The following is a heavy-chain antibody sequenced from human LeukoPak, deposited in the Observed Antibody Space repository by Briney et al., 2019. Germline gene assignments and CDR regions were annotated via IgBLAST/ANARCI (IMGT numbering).Heavy chain of an antibody. V-gene: IGHV3-53*01. CDR1: GFTVSSNY. D-gene: IGHD3-22*01. Sequence: GGSLRLSCAASGFTVSSNYMSWVRQAPGKGLEWVSVMYSGGSTYYADSVKGRFTISRDNSKNTLYLQMNSLRAEDTAVYYCARDQGSVYYDSSGYPYYYYYMDVWGKGTTVTVSS. CDR2: MYSGGST. CDR3: ARDQGSVYYDSSGYPYYYYYMDV. J-gene: IGHJ6*03.